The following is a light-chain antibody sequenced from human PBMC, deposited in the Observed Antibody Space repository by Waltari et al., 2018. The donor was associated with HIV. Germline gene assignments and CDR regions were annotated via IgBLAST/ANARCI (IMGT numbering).Light chain of an antibody. CDR2: EVY. V-gene: IGLV2-23*02. CDR3: CSYAGSNIP. Sequence: QSALTQPASVSGSFGQSITIPCTGTSSDFGAYNLVSLYQHHPGKAPKRIIYEVYKRPSGVSNRFSGSKSGNSASLTISGLQAEDEADYYCCSYAGSNIPFGGGTKVTVL. J-gene: IGLJ2*01. CDR1: SSDFGAYNL.